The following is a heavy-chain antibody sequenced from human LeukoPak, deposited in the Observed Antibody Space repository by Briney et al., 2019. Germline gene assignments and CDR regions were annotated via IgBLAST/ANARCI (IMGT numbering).Heavy chain of an antibody. CDR1: GGSFSGYY. CDR3: ARRTARPFDY. J-gene: IGHJ4*02. V-gene: IGHV4-34*01. Sequence: SETLSLTCAVYGGSFSGYYWSWIRQPPGKGLEWIGEINHSGSTNYNPSLKSRVTISVDTSKNQFSLKLSSVTAADTAVYYCARRTARPFDYWGQGTLVTVFS. D-gene: IGHD2-21*02. CDR2: INHSGST.